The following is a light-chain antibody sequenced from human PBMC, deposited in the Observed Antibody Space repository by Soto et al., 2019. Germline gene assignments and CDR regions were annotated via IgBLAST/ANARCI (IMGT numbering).Light chain of an antibody. CDR3: QQSDRTPWT. Sequence: DMQMTQSPSSLSASVGDRVTITCRTSQSISNYLNWYQHKPGKAPKLLIYAASTLQRGVTSRFSGSGSGTDFSLTISSLQPEDFATYSCQQSDRTPWTFGEGTKVDIK. CDR1: QSISNY. J-gene: IGKJ1*01. V-gene: IGKV1-39*01. CDR2: AAS.